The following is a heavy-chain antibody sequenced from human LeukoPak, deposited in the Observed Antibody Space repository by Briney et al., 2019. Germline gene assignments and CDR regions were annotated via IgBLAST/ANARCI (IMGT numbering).Heavy chain of an antibody. V-gene: IGHV1-2*02. Sequence: GASVKVSCKASGYTFTGYYMHWVRQAPGQGLEWMGWINPNSGGTNYAQKFQGRVTMTRGTSISTAYMELSRLRSDDTAVYYCATATLLWFRELHFDYWGQGTLVTVSS. J-gene: IGHJ4*02. D-gene: IGHD3-10*01. CDR2: INPNSGGT. CDR3: ATATLLWFRELHFDY. CDR1: GYTFTGYY.